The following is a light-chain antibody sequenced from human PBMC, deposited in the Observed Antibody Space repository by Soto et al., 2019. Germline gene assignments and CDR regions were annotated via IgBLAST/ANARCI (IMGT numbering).Light chain of an antibody. V-gene: IGLV1-47*01. Sequence: QSVLTQPPSASGTPGQRVTISCSGSSSNIGSNYAYWYQQLPGRAPKLLIYRNNQRPSGVPDRFSGSKSGTSASLAISGHRSEDEADYYCAAWDDSLSGAVFGGGTQLTVL. CDR1: SSNIGSNY. CDR2: RNN. CDR3: AAWDDSLSGAV. J-gene: IGLJ7*01.